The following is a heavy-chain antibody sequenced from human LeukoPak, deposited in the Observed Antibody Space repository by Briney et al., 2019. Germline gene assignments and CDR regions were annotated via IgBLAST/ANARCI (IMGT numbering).Heavy chain of an antibody. D-gene: IGHD1-26*01. Sequence: ASVKVSCKTSGYTFTDHYMYWVRQAPGQGLEWMGWINPNSGGANYAQKFQGRVTMTRDASMSTAYMELSRLRSDDTALYYCAKGRLILGERSPFDYWGLGTLVNVSS. CDR1: GYTFTDHY. CDR2: INPNSGGA. V-gene: IGHV1-2*02. CDR3: AKGRLILGERSPFDY. J-gene: IGHJ4*02.